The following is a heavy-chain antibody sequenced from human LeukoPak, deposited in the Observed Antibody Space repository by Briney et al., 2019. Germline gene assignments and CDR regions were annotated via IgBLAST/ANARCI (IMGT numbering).Heavy chain of an antibody. V-gene: IGHV4-39*07. D-gene: IGHD3-3*01. CDR1: GGFISGTAYY. CDR3: ARASTIFGDFDY. CDR2: IYYSGST. Sequence: SETLSLTCAISGGFISGTAYYWGWIRQPPGRGLEWIGSIYYSGSTYYNPSLKSRLTISVDTSKTQFSLKLSSVTAADTAVYYCARASTIFGDFDYWGRGTLVTVSS. J-gene: IGHJ4*02.